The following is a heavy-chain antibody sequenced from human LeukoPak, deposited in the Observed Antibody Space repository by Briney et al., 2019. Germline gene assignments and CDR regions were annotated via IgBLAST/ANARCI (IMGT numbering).Heavy chain of an antibody. V-gene: IGHV1-2*02. CDR2: INPNDGDT. CDR3: ARANFLYCSSSTCLFDY. D-gene: IGHD2-2*01. Sequence: ASVKVSCKASGYTFTDYYMHWVRQAPGQGFEWMGWINPNDGDTNYAQKFQGRVTMTRDTSISTAHMEVSRLRPDDSAVYYCARANFLYCSSSTCLFDYWGQGTLVTVSS. J-gene: IGHJ4*02. CDR1: GYTFTDYY.